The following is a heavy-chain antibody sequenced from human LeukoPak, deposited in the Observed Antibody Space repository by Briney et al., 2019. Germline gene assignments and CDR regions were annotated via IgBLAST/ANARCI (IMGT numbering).Heavy chain of an antibody. CDR3: ARVGPSYYDSSGYKSSGFDY. CDR1: GGSISSGDYY. J-gene: IGHJ4*02. V-gene: IGHV4-30-2*01. Sequence: TSQTLSLTCTVSGGSISSGDYYWSWIRQPPGKGLEWIGEINHSGSTNYNPSLKSRVTISVDTSKNQFSLKLSSVTAADTAVYYCARVGPSYYDSSGYKSSGFDYWGQGTLVTVSS. D-gene: IGHD3-22*01. CDR2: INHSGST.